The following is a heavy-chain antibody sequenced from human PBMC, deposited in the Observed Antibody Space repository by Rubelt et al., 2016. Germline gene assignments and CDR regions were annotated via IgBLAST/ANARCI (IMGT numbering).Heavy chain of an antibody. CDR3: ARDGGGALRDAFDI. CDR1: GYTFTSYG. Sequence: QVQLVQSGAEVKKPGASVKVSCKASGYTFTSYGISWVRQAPGQGLEWMGWISAYNGNTNYVQKLQGRVTMTTETPTSTGYMEVRSLRSDDRAVYYCARDGGGALRDAFDIWGQGTMVTVSS. V-gene: IGHV1-18*01. CDR2: ISAYNGNT. J-gene: IGHJ3*02. D-gene: IGHD3-16*01.